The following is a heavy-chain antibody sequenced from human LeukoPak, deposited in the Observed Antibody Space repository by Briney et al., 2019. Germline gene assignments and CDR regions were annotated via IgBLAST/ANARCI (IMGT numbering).Heavy chain of an antibody. CDR1: GGSISSYY. Sequence: SETLSLTCTVSGGSISSYYWSWIRQSPGKGLECIGYIHYTGSTNYNPSLKSRVTISVETSKNQFSLKLNSVTAADTAVYICARVRGGRDWYFDFWGRGTLVTVSS. V-gene: IGHV4-59*08. J-gene: IGHJ2*01. CDR2: IHYTGST. CDR3: ARVRGGRDWYFDF.